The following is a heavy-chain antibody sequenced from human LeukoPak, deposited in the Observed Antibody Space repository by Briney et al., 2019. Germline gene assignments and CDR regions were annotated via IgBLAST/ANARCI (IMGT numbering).Heavy chain of an antibody. CDR3: ARRDNWNAASYYYMDV. D-gene: IGHD1-1*01. V-gene: IGHV1-8*01. CDR1: GYTFISHD. CDR2: MNRNSGNR. J-gene: IGHJ6*03. Sequence: ASVKVSCKASGYTFISHDIVWVRQASGQGLEWMGWMNRNSGNRGLSQKFQGRVIMTRNTSISTAYMELSSLRSEDTAVYYCARRDNWNAASYYYMDVWGKGTTVTVSS.